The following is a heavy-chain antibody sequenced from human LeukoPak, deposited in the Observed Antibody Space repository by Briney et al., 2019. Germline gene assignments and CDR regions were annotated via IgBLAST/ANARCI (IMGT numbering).Heavy chain of an antibody. CDR3: ARDHKMYYYDSSGPNRFDP. Sequence: PGRSLRLSCAASGFTFDDYAMHWVRQAPGKGVEWVSGISWNSGSIVYADSVKGRFTISRDNAKNSLYLQMNSLRAEDTAVYYCARDHKMYYYDSSGPNRFDPWGQGTLVTVSS. D-gene: IGHD3-22*01. CDR1: GFTFDDYA. J-gene: IGHJ5*02. CDR2: ISWNSGSI. V-gene: IGHV3-9*01.